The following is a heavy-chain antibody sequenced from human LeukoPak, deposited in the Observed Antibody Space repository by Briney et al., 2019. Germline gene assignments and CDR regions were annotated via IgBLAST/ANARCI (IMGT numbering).Heavy chain of an antibody. D-gene: IGHD6-13*01. Sequence: PGGSLRLSCAASGFTVSSNYMSWVRQAPGKGLEWVSTISGSGDNTYSADSVRGRFTISRDNSKNTLYLQMNSLRAEDTAIYYCAKVSWANYFAYWGQGTLVTVSS. CDR2: ISGSGDNT. V-gene: IGHV3-23*01. J-gene: IGHJ4*02. CDR1: GFTVSSNY. CDR3: AKVSWANYFAY.